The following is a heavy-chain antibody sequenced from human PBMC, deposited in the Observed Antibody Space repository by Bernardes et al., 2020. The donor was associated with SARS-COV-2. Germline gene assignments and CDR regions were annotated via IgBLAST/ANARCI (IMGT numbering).Heavy chain of an antibody. D-gene: IGHD3-3*01. CDR3: ARGPSAPWSGYYSYSYGLDG. V-gene: IGHV3-74*01. CDR1: GFTLSDFW. CDR2: INSDGSIA. J-gene: IGHJ6*02. Sequence: GGSLRLSCAASGFTLSDFWMFWVRQAPGKGLVWVSRINSDGSIASYADSVRGRFTISRDNAKNTLYLLMNSPRAEDTALYYCARGPSAPWSGYYSYSYGLDGWGQGTTVTVSS.